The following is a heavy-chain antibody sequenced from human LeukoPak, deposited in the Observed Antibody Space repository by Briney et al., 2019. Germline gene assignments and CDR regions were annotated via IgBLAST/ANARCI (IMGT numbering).Heavy chain of an antibody. D-gene: IGHD5-24*01. J-gene: IGHJ3*02. CDR1: GYSISSGYY. CDR3: ARAQNVEMDI. CDR2: IYHSGST. V-gene: IGHV4-38-2*02. Sequence: SETLSLTCTVSGYSISSGYYWGWIRPPPGKGLEWIGSIYHSGSTYYNPSLKSRVTISVDTSKNQFSLKLSSVTAADTAVYYCARAQNVEMDIWGQGTMVTVSS.